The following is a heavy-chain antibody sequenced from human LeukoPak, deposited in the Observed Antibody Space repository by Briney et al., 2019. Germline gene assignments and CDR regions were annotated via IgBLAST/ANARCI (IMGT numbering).Heavy chain of an antibody. D-gene: IGHD2-2*01. CDR2: ISSSSSTI. CDR1: GFTFSSYS. Sequence: EGSLRLSCAASGFTFSSYSMNWVRQAPGKGLEWVSYISSSSSTIYYADSVKGRFTISRDNAKNSLYLQMNSLRAEDTAVYYCARGLSGYCSSTSCPSGYWGQGTLVTVSS. V-gene: IGHV3-48*01. CDR3: ARGLSGYCSSTSCPSGY. J-gene: IGHJ4*02.